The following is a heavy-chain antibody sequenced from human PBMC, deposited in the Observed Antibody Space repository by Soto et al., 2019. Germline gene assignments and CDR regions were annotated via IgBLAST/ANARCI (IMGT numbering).Heavy chain of an antibody. CDR2: IYPGDSDT. CDR1: GYTFTDYW. D-gene: IGHD2-2*01. V-gene: IGHV5-51*01. CDR3: ARHTSNFRYYYYAMDV. J-gene: IGHJ6*02. Sequence: GESLKISCKGSGYTFTDYWIGWVRQLPGKGLEWMGIIYPGDSDTRYSPSFQGHVTITVDKSTSTAYLQWNTLKASDTAMYYCARHTSNFRYYYYAMDVWGQGTTVTVSS.